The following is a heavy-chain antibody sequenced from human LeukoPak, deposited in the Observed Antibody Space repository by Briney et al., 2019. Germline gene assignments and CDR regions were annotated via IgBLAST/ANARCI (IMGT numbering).Heavy chain of an antibody. Sequence: GGSLRLSCAASGFIVSSTYMSWARQAPGKGLEWVANIKQDGSEKYYVDSVKGRFTISRDNAKNSLYLQMNSLRAEDTAVYYCAREEIPYFDYWGQGTLVTVSS. V-gene: IGHV3-7*01. J-gene: IGHJ4*02. CDR3: AREEIPYFDY. CDR1: GFIVSSTY. CDR2: IKQDGSEK.